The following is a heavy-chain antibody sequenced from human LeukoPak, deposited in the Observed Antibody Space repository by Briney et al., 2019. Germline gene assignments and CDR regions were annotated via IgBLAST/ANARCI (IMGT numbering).Heavy chain of an antibody. CDR3: ASPAWRGQWLAQDFDY. V-gene: IGHV3-7*01. Sequence: GGSLRLSCAASGFTFSSYWMSWVRQAPGKGLEWVANIKQDGSEKYYVDSVKGRFTISRDNAKNSLYLQMNSLRAEDTAVYYCASPAWRGQWLAQDFDYWGQGTLVTVSS. CDR2: IKQDGSEK. D-gene: IGHD6-19*01. CDR1: GFTFSSYW. J-gene: IGHJ4*02.